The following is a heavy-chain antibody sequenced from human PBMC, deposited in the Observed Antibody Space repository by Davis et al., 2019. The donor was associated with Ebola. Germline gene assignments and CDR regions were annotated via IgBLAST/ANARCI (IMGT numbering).Heavy chain of an antibody. CDR2: ISAYNGNT. V-gene: IGHV1-18*04. CDR1: GYTFTSYG. Sequence: AASVKVSCKASGYTFTSYGISWVRQAPGQGLEWMGWISAYNGNTNYAQKLQGRVTMTTDTSTSTAYMELRSLRSDDTAVYYCARVSAGPQGRSDAFDIWGQGTMVTVSS. D-gene: IGHD6-19*01. CDR3: ARVSAGPQGRSDAFDI. J-gene: IGHJ3*02.